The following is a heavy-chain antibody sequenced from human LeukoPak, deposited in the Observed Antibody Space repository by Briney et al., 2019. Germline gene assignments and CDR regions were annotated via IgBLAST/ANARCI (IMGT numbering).Heavy chain of an antibody. CDR2: INPYNGNR. D-gene: IGHD3-10*01. CDR3: ARFQASEFRGFDH. V-gene: IGHV1-18*01. J-gene: IGHJ4*02. CDR1: GYRFITFG. Sequence: EASVKVSCKTSGYRFITFGINWVRQAPGQGLEWMGWINPYNGNRYYAKKFQDRFNMTTDTSTSTVYLELQTLTSDDTAIYYCARFQASEFRGFDHWGQGTLITVSS.